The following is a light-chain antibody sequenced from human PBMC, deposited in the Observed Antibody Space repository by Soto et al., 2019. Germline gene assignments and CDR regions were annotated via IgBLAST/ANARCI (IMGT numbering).Light chain of an antibody. Sequence: QSALTQPASVSGSPGQSITISCTGTSSDVGHSSFISWYQQHPGKGPKLIIYEVSKRPSGVPDRFSGSKSGNTASLSVSGLQDEDEADYFCNAQADNGKHVFGTGTKLTVL. CDR3: NAQADNGKHV. CDR1: SSDVGHSSF. V-gene: IGLV2-8*01. CDR2: EVS. J-gene: IGLJ1*01.